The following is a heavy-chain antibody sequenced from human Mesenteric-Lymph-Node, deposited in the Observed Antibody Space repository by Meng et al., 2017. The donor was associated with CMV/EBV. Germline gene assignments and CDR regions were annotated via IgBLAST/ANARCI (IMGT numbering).Heavy chain of an antibody. V-gene: IGHV3-74*01. CDR2: INSDGSST. J-gene: IGHJ4*02. CDR3: ALSRSHDY. Sequence: ETLSLTCAASGFTFSSYWMHWVRQAPGKGLVWVSHINSDGSSTNYADSVKGRFTISRDNAKNTLYLQMNSLRVEDTAVYYCALSRSHDYWGQGTLVTVSS. D-gene: IGHD1-26*01. CDR1: GFTFSSYW.